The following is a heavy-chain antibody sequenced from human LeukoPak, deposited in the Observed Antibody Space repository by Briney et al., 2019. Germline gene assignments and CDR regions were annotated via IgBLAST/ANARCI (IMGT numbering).Heavy chain of an antibody. CDR2: INHSGST. Sequence: TSSETLSLTCAVYGGSFSGYYWSWIRQPPGKGLEWIGEINHSGSTNYNPSLKSRVTISVDTSKNQFSLKLSSVTAADTAVYYCARLHAVAADNWFDPWGQGTLVTVSS. CDR1: GGSFSGYY. CDR3: ARLHAVAADNWFDP. D-gene: IGHD6-19*01. J-gene: IGHJ5*02. V-gene: IGHV4-34*01.